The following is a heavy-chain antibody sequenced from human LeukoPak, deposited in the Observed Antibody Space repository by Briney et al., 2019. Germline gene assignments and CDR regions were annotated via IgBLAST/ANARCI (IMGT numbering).Heavy chain of an antibody. CDR3: ARDRGVRGVPYD. CDR2: IYSGGST. D-gene: IGHD3-10*01. CDR1: GFTVSSNY. J-gene: IGHJ4*02. Sequence: QTGGSLRLSCAASGFTVSSNYMSWVRRAPGKGLEWVSVIYSGGSTYYADSVKGRFTISRDNSKNTLYLQMNSLRAEDTAVYYCARDRGVRGVPYDWGQGTLVTVSS. V-gene: IGHV3-66*01.